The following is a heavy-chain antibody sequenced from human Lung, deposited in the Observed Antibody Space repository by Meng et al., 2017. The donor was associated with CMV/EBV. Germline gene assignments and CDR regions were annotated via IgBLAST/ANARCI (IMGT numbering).Heavy chain of an antibody. CDR3: AKDWSRYCTSTSCYKPLFDP. CDR1: AFTFSNYG. CDR2: ISAGGGST. D-gene: IGHD2-2*01. V-gene: IGHV3-23*01. Sequence: GGSLRLXXAASAFTFSNYGMSWVRRAPGRGLEWVSGISAGGGSTYYADSVKGRFTVSRDNSKNTLYLQMNSLRAEDTAVYYCAKDWSRYCTSTSCYKPLFDPWGQGXLVTVSS. J-gene: IGHJ5*02.